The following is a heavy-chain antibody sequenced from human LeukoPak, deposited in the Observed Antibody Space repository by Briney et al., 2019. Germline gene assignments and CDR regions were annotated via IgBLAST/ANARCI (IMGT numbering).Heavy chain of an antibody. CDR2: IRSKANSYAT. Sequence: GGSLRLSCAASGFTFSGSAMHWVRQASGKGLEWVGRIRSKANSYATAYAASVKGRFTISRGDSKNTAYLQMNSLKTEDTAVYYCTRSSEDPFDYWGQGTLVTVSS. CDR3: TRSSEDPFDY. V-gene: IGHV3-73*01. D-gene: IGHD2-15*01. CDR1: GFTFSGSA. J-gene: IGHJ4*02.